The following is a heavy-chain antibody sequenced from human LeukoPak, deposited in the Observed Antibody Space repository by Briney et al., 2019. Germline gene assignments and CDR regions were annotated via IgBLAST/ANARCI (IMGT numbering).Heavy chain of an antibody. D-gene: IGHD1-26*01. V-gene: IGHV1-18*01. J-gene: IGHJ4*02. Sequence: ASVKVSCKASGYTFTDYPIGWVRQAPGQGLEWMGWISAYNGYTNYPQSLQGRVTMTTVTSTGTAYMELRSLRFDDTAIYYCARVGGNYEGLIDYWGQGTLVTVSS. CDR3: ARVGGNYEGLIDY. CDR2: ISAYNGYT. CDR1: GYTFTDYP.